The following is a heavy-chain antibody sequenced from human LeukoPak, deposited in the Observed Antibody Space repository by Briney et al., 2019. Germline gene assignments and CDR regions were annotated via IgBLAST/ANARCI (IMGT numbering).Heavy chain of an antibody. J-gene: IGHJ4*02. Sequence: SETLSLTCTVSGGSISSGSYYWSWIRQPAGKGLEWIGRIYTSGSTNYNPSLKSRVTISEDTSKNQFSLKLSSVTAADTAVYYCARGSFGVPAYFDYWGQGTLVTVSS. V-gene: IGHV4-61*02. D-gene: IGHD3-3*01. CDR2: IYTSGST. CDR3: ARGSFGVPAYFDY. CDR1: GGSISSGSYY.